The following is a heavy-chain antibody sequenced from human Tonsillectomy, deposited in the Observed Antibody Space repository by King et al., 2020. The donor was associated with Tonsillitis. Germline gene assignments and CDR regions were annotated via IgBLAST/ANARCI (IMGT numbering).Heavy chain of an antibody. V-gene: IGHV3-21*01. CDR1: GFTFSSYS. Sequence: DVQLVESGGGLVKPGGSLRLSCAASGFTFSSYSMNWVRQAPGKGLEWVSSISSSSSYIYYADSVKGRFTISRDNAKNSLYLQMNSLRAEDTAVYYCARVGDFWSGYHLWGQGTLVTVSS. CDR2: ISSSSSYI. CDR3: ARVGDFWSGYHL. D-gene: IGHD3-3*01. J-gene: IGHJ5*02.